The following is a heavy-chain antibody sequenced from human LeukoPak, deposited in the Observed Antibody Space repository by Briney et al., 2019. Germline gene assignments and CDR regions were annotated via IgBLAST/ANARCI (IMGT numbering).Heavy chain of an antibody. CDR2: IYYSGST. V-gene: IGHV4-39*01. Sequence: SESLSLTCTVSGGSISSSSYYWGWIRQPPGKGLEWIGIIYYSGSTYYNPSLKSRVTISVDTSKNQFSLKLSSVTAADTAVYYCARHLYSSSWHPPGGWFDPWGQGTLVTVSS. J-gene: IGHJ5*02. CDR1: GGSISSSSYY. CDR3: ARHLYSSSWHPPGGWFDP. D-gene: IGHD6-13*01.